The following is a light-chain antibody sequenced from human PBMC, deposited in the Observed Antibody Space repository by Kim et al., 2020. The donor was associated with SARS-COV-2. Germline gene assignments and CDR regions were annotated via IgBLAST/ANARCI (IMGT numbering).Light chain of an antibody. J-gene: IGKJ5*01. Sequence: SPGGRHARSWRASQFISSSLAWYQQVPGQTPRLLIYSASNRATGIPARFSGRGSGTDFSLTISSLEPEDFAVYYCQQRYNRISFGQGTRLEIK. CDR1: QFISSS. CDR2: SAS. V-gene: IGKV3-11*01. CDR3: QQRYNRIS.